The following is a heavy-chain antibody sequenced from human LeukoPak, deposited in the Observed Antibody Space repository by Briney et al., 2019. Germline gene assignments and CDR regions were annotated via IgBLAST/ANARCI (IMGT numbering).Heavy chain of an antibody. CDR3: AKGVSYGIEGANDY. CDR2: ISGSGGST. D-gene: IGHD1-26*01. Sequence: PGGSLRLSCAASGFTFSSYGMSWVRQAPGKGLEWVSAISGSGGSTYYADSVKGRFTISRDNSKNTLYLQMNSLRAEDTAVYYCAKGVSYGIEGANDYWGQGTLVTVSS. J-gene: IGHJ4*02. V-gene: IGHV3-23*01. CDR1: GFTFSSYG.